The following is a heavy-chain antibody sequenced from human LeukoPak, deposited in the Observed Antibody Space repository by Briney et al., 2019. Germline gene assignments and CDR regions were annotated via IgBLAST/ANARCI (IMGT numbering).Heavy chain of an antibody. Sequence: PSETLSLTCTVSGYSLSSGYYWGWIRQPPGKGLEWIGEINHSGSTNYNPSLKSRVTISVDTSKNQFSLKLSSVTAADTAVYYCARGLKVYDFWSGYYGYWGQGTLVTVSS. CDR3: ARGLKVYDFWSGYYGY. D-gene: IGHD3-3*01. V-gene: IGHV4-38-2*02. CDR2: INHSGST. CDR1: GYSLSSGYY. J-gene: IGHJ4*02.